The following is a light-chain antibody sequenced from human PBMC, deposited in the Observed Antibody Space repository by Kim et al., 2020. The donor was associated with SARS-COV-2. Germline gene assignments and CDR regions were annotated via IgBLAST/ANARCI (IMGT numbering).Light chain of an antibody. V-gene: IGLV3-1*01. CDR1: KLGDKY. Sequence: VSPGQTATVTCSGDKLGDKYVSWYQQKPGQSPVLVIYQDNKRPSGIPERFSGSTSGNTATLTISGTQAMDEADYYCQTWDTSTLYVFGSGTKVTVL. J-gene: IGLJ1*01. CDR3: QTWDTSTLYV. CDR2: QDN.